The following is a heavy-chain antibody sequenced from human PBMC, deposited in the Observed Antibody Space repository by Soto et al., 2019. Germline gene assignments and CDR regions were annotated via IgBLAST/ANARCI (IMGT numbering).Heavy chain of an antibody. CDR1: VFTFSTFA. V-gene: IGHV3-23*01. CDR2: ITGGSGFT. J-gene: IGHJ4*02. Sequence: GSLRLSGAASVFTFSTFAMNWVRQAPGKGLEWVSGITGGSGFTFYADSVKGRFTISRDDSENTLFLQMSSLRAEDTAKYYCAKSGPTNYFDFWGQGTLVTSPQ. CDR3: AKSGPTNYFDF. D-gene: IGHD1-26*01.